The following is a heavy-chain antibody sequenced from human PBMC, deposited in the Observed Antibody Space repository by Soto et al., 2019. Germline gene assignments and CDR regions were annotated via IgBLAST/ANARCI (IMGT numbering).Heavy chain of an antibody. CDR1: GFTVSSNY. J-gene: IGHJ3*02. CDR2: IYSGGST. V-gene: IGHV3-66*01. CDR3: ARDRTISTDAFDI. Sequence: ESGGGLVQPGGSLRLSCAASGFTVSSNYMSWVRQAPGKGLEWVSVIYSGGSTYYADSVKGRFTISRDNSKNTLYLQMNSLRAEDTAVYYCARDRTISTDAFDIWGQGTMVTVSS. D-gene: IGHD3-9*01.